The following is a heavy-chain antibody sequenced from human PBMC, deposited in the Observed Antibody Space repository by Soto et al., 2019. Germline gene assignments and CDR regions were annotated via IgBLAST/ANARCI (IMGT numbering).Heavy chain of an antibody. D-gene: IGHD3-10*01. CDR1: GFTFDDYT. V-gene: IGHV3-43*01. Sequence: GGSVRLSCAASGFTFDDYTMHWVRQAPGKGLEWVSLISWDGGSTYYADSVKGRFTISRDNSKNSLYLQMNSLRTEDTALYYCAKVYGSGYYYGMDVWGQGTTVTVSS. CDR3: AKVYGSGYYYGMDV. CDR2: ISWDGGST. J-gene: IGHJ6*02.